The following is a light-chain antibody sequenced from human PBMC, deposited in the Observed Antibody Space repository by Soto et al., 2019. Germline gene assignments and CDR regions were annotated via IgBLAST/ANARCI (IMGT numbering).Light chain of an antibody. CDR3: CSYADSDTYV. CDR1: RSDVGTYNL. V-gene: IGLV2-23*02. Sequence: QSVLTQPASVSGSPGQSITISCTGTRSDVGTYNLVSWYQQHPGKAHKLMIYEVTERPSGVSHRFSGSKSGNTASLTISGLQAEDEADYYCCSYADSDTYVFGTGTKVTVL. CDR2: EVT. J-gene: IGLJ1*01.